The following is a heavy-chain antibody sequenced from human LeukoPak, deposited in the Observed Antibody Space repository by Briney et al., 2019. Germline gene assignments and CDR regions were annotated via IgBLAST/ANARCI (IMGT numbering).Heavy chain of an antibody. J-gene: IGHJ5*01. CDR2: ISYDGSNK. Sequence: GGSLRLSCAASGFTFSSHAMHWVRQAPGKGLEWVAVISYDGSNKYYADSVKGRFTISRDNSRNTLYLQMNSLRAEDTAVYYCPRITAYDDSWGQGTLVTVSS. V-gene: IGHV3-30*14. CDR3: PRITAYDDS. CDR1: GFTFSSHA. D-gene: IGHD1-20*01.